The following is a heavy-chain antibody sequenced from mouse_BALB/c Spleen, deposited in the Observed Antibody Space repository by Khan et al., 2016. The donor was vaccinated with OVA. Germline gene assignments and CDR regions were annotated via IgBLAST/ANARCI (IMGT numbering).Heavy chain of an antibody. Sequence: QVQLQQSGAELARPGASVKMSCKASGYTFTSYTIHWIKLRPGQGLEWIGYINPSNGYTNYNQKFKDKATLTADKSSTTAYMQLSSLTSDDSAVYNSVRDGAYYRNGGWFAYWGQGTLVTVSA. CDR3: VRDGAYYRNGGWFAY. V-gene: IGHV1-4*01. D-gene: IGHD1-1*01. CDR1: GYTFTSYT. CDR2: INPSNGYT. J-gene: IGHJ3*01.